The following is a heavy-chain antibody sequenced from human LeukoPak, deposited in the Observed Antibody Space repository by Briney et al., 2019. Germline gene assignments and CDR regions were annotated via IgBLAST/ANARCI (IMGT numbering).Heavy chain of an antibody. CDR3: ARNDYYYYYYMDV. V-gene: IGHV4-59*01. CDR1: GVSISWYL. Sequence: SETLSLLCTVSGVSISWYLWRWLRPPPGRGLEWIGYIYYSGSTNYNPSLKSRVTISVDTSKNQFSLKLSSVTAADTAVYYCARNDYYYYYYMDVWGKGTTVTVSS. CDR2: IYYSGST. J-gene: IGHJ6*03.